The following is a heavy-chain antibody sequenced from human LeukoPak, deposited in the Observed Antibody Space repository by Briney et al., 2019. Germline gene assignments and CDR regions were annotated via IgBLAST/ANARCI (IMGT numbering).Heavy chain of an antibody. D-gene: IGHD3-10*01. V-gene: IGHV3-66*01. CDR3: ARVWYGSGSLYQYYYYINV. Sequence: GGSLRLSCAASGFTVSNNYMSWVRQAPGKGLEWVSVIYSGGRTYYADSVKGRFTISRDNSKNTLYLQMNSLRAEDTAVYYCARVWYGSGSLYQYYYYINVWGKGTTVTISS. CDR1: GFTVSNNY. J-gene: IGHJ6*03. CDR2: IYSGGRT.